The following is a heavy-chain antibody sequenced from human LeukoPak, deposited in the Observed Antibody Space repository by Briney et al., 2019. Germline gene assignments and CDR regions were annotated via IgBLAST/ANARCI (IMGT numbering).Heavy chain of an antibody. CDR1: GFTVSSNY. D-gene: IGHD6-13*01. CDR3: ARGVYSSSWSWFDP. CDR2: IYSGGST. V-gene: IGHV3-53*01. J-gene: IGHJ5*02. Sequence: PGGSLRLSCAASGFTVSSNYMSWVRQAPGKGLEWVSVIYSGGSTYYADSVKGRFTISRDNSKNTLYLQMNSLRAEDTAVYYCARGVYSSSWSWFDPWGQGTLVTVSS.